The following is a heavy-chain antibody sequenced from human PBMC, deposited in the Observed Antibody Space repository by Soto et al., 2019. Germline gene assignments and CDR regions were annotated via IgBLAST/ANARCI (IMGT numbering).Heavy chain of an antibody. V-gene: IGHV1-8*01. D-gene: IGHD2-15*01. CDR3: ARGLRLGYCSGGSCYSQDWDY. CDR2: MNPNSGNT. CDR1: GYTFTSYD. J-gene: IGHJ4*02. Sequence: ASVKVSCKASGYTFTSYDINWVRQATGQGLEWMGWMNPNSGNTGYAQKFQGRVTMTRNTSISTAYMELSSLRSEDTAVYYCARGLRLGYCSGGSCYSQDWDYWGQGTLVTVSS.